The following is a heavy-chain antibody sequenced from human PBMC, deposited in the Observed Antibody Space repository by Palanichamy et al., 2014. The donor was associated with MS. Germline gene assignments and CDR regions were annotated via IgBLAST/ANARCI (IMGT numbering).Heavy chain of an antibody. Sequence: EVQLVESGGGLGTSRGGPVRLSCAASGFTFSNYGTSWVRQAPGKGLEWVSGISGRGGSTYADAVKGRFTISRDNSKNTLYLQMNSLRAEDTAVYYCAGRPGEQPYYFDYWGQGTLVTVSS. CDR1: GFTFSNYG. J-gene: IGHJ4*02. CDR2: ISGRGGST. V-gene: IGHV3-23*04. D-gene: IGHD4-17*01. CDR3: AGRPGEQPYYFDY.